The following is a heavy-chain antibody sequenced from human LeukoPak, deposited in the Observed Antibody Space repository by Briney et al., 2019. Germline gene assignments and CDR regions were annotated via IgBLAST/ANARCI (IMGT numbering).Heavy chain of an antibody. CDR2: ISRNSGSI. CDR3: EKARVVSTDAFDI. D-gene: IGHD2-21*01. V-gene: IGHV3-9*03. Sequence: GGSLRLSCAASGFTFDDYAMHWVRQAPRKGLEWVSSISRNSGSIGYADSVKGRFTSSRDNAKDSLYLQMNSLRADDMAWYYCEKARVVSTDAFDIWGQGKMVTVSS. CDR1: GFTFDDYA. J-gene: IGHJ3*02.